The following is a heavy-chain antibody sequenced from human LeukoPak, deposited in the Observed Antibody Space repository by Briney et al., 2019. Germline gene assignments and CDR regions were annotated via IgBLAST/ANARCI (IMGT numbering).Heavy chain of an antibody. CDR3: GRGSVTGAFDY. CDR1: GGSFSGYY. CDR2: INHSGST. Sequence: SETLSLTCAVYGGSFSGYYWSWIRQPPGKGLEWIGEINHSGSTNYNPSLKSRVTISVDTSKNQFSLKLSSVTAADTAVYYCGRGSVTGAFDYWGQGTLVTVSS. D-gene: IGHD7-27*01. V-gene: IGHV4-34*01. J-gene: IGHJ4*02.